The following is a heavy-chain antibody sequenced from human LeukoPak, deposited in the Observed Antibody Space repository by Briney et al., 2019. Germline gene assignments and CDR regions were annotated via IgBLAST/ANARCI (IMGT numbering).Heavy chain of an antibody. D-gene: IGHD3-10*01. CDR2: IKQDGSEK. Sequence: GGSLRLSCAASGFTFSNYWMSWVRQAPGKGLEWVANIKQDGSEKYYVDSVKGRFTISRDNAKNSLYLQMNSLRAEDTGVYYCARDKTYGSGSYFDYWGQGTLVTVSS. CDR3: ARDKTYGSGSYFDY. V-gene: IGHV3-7*01. CDR1: GFTFSNYW. J-gene: IGHJ4*02.